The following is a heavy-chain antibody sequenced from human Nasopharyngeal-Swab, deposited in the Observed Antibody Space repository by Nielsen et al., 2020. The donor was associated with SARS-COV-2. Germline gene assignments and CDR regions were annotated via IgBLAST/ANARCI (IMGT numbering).Heavy chain of an antibody. Sequence: GESLKISCAASGFTFSSYGMHWVRQAPGKGLEWVAVISYDGSNKYYADSVKGRFTISRDNSKNTLYPQMNSLRAEDTAVYYCTRRGRGYYYYGMDVWGQGTTVTVSS. V-gene: IGHV3-30*03. CDR3: TRRGRGYYYYGMDV. CDR1: GFTFSSYG. D-gene: IGHD3-10*01. CDR2: ISYDGSNK. J-gene: IGHJ6*02.